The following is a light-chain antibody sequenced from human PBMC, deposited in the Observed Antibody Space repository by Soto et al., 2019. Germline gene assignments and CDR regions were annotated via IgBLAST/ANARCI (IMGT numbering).Light chain of an antibody. V-gene: IGKV1-33*01. CDR1: QDINNS. CDR3: QQYHSLPHT. Sequence: DLQMTQSPPSLSASVGDRVTITCQADQDINNSLNWYQQRPGKAPDLLIYDATNLETGVPPRFRGTGSGTDFTLTISSLQPEDFATYHCQQYHSLPHTFGQGTKLE. CDR2: DAT. J-gene: IGKJ2*01.